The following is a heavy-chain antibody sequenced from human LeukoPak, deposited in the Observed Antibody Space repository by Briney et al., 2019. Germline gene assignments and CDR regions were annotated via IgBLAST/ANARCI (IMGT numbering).Heavy chain of an antibody. V-gene: IGHV3-23*01. D-gene: IGHD1-1*01. Sequence: GGSLRLSCAASGFTFSSYAMSWVTQAPGKGLEWVSAISGSGGRTYYADSVKGRSTISRDKSKNTLYLQMNSLRAEDTAVYYCAKDPQLNRFDPWGQGTLVTVSS. CDR2: ISGSGGRT. J-gene: IGHJ5*02. CDR1: GFTFSSYA. CDR3: AKDPQLNRFDP.